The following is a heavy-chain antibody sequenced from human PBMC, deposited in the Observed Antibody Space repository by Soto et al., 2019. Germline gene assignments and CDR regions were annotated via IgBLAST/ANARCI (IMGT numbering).Heavy chain of an antibody. J-gene: IGHJ4*02. CDR3: ARYRREAVAGYTLDN. V-gene: IGHV4-59*01. D-gene: IGHD6-13*01. Sequence: LSLTCTVSGGSISSNYWTWIRQPPGKGLEWIGYVYNSGSTNYNPSLKSRVTTSEDTSKSQFSLKVNSMTAADTAVYYCARYRREAVAGYTLDNWGQGILVTVSS. CDR2: VYNSGST. CDR1: GGSISSNY.